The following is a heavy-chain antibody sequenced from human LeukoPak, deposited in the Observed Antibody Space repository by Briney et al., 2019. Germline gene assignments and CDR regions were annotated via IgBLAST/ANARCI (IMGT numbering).Heavy chain of an antibody. V-gene: IGHV1-18*01. CDR2: ISAYNANT. J-gene: IGHJ4*02. CDR3: ARPHSGSLGAPFDY. D-gene: IGHD3-22*01. CDR1: GYRFANYW. Sequence: GASVKVSCKATGYRFANYWMIWVRPAPGQGLEWMGWISAYNANTNCPQKVQGRVTLTTDTSTSTAYMELRSLTSYDTAGYYCARPHSGSLGAPFDYWGQGTLVTVSS.